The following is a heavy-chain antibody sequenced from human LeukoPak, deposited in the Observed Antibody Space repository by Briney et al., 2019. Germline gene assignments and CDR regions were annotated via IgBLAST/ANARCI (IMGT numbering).Heavy chain of an antibody. CDR3: ARGLYYGSGQYYFDY. J-gene: IGHJ4*02. D-gene: IGHD3-10*01. CDR2: ISPSGDST. Sequence: PGGSLRPSCAVSGFTFSSFYIHWVRQAPGKGLEYVSAISPSGDSTFYTNSVKGRFTISRDNSKNTLFLQMGSLTAEDMAVYYCARGLYYGSGQYYFDYWGQGTLVTVSS. CDR1: GFTFSSFY. V-gene: IGHV3-64*01.